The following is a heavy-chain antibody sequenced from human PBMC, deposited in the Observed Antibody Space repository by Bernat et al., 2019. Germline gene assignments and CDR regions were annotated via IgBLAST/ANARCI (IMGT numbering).Heavy chain of an antibody. CDR3: ARVRTTYDPLDS. D-gene: IGHD3-3*01. V-gene: IGHV3-74*01. Sequence: EVQLVESGGGLVQPGGSLTLSCAASGFSFSSDWVHWVRQIPGQGLVWVSRMNSDGTTINYADSVKGRFTISRDNARKTLYLQMNSLRVEDTAVYYCARVRTTYDPLDSWGQGTLVTVPS. J-gene: IGHJ4*02. CDR1: GFSFSSDW. CDR2: MNSDGTTI.